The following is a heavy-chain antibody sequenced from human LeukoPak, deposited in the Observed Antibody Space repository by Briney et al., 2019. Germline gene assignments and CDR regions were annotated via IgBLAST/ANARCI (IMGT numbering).Heavy chain of an antibody. J-gene: IGHJ4*02. Sequence: GGSLRLSCAVYGFTFSTYGMSWVRQTPGKGLEWVSTISASGDTTDYADSVKGRFTISRDNSQNTLYLQMSSLRADDTAVYYCAKVGEYYGAGASFDYWGQGTLVTVSS. CDR2: ISASGDTT. V-gene: IGHV3-23*01. CDR3: AKVGEYYGAGASFDY. CDR1: GFTFSTYG. D-gene: IGHD3-10*01.